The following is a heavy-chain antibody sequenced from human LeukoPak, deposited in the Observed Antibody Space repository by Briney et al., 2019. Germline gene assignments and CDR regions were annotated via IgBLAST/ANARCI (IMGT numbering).Heavy chain of an antibody. V-gene: IGHV3-23*01. CDR2: ISGSGGST. CDR3: AKTVNYYDSSGYYYPYYFDY. D-gene: IGHD3-22*01. J-gene: IGHJ4*02. Sequence: AGGSLRFSCAASGFTFSSYAMSWVRQAPGKGLEWVSAISGSGGSTYYADSVKGRFTISRDNSKNTLYLQMNSLRAEDTAVYYCAKTVNYYDSSGYYYPYYFDYWGQGTLVTVSS. CDR1: GFTFSSYA.